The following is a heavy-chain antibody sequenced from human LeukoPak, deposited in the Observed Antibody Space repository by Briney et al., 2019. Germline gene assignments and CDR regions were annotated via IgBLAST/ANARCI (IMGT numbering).Heavy chain of an antibody. J-gene: IGHJ4*02. D-gene: IGHD6-19*01. V-gene: IGHV4-59*12. CDR1: GGSISSYY. CDR3: ARDPTVAVSFDY. CDR2: IYYSGST. Sequence: SETLSLTCTVSGGSISSYYWSWIRQPPGKGLEWIGYIYYSGSTNYNPSLKSRVTISVDTSKNQFSLKLSSVTAADTAVYYCARDPTVAVSFDYWGQGTLVTVSS.